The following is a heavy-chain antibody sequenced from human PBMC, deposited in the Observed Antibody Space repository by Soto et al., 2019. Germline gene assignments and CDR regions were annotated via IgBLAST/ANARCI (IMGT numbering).Heavy chain of an antibody. CDR2: IYSGGST. D-gene: IGHD2-2*01. J-gene: IGHJ6*03. V-gene: IGHV3-66*01. Sequence: EVQLVESGGGLVQPGGSLRLSCAASGFTVSSNYMSWVRQAPGKGLEWFSVIYSGGSTYYADSVKGRFTISRDNSKNTLYLQMNSLRAEDTAVYYCARDLVGYCSSTSCNYYYYYYMDVWGKGTTVTVSS. CDR1: GFTVSSNY. CDR3: ARDLVGYCSSTSCNYYYYYYMDV.